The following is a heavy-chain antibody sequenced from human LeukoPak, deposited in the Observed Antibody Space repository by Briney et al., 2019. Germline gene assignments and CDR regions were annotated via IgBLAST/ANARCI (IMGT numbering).Heavy chain of an antibody. CDR3: ARDRESGY. Sequence: SETLSLTCTVSGGSISSYYWSWIRQPPGKGLEWIGYIYYSGSTYYNPSLKSRVTISVDTSKNQFSLKLSSVTAADTAVYYCARDRESGYWGQGTLVTVSS. CDR2: IYYSGST. J-gene: IGHJ4*02. D-gene: IGHD3-10*01. CDR1: GGSISSYY. V-gene: IGHV4-59*06.